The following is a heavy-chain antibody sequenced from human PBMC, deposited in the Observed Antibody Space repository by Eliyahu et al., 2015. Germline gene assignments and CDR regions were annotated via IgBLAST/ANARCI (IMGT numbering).Heavy chain of an antibody. V-gene: IGHV3-21*01. CDR1: GXTFSSYS. CDR2: ISSSSSYI. Sequence: EVQLVESGGGLVKPGGSLRLSCAASGXTFSSYSMNWVRQAPGKGLEWVSSISSSSSYIYYADSVKGRFTISRDNAKNSLYLQMNSLRAEDTAVYYCARDGLYLYYYYGMDVWGQGTTVTVSS. J-gene: IGHJ6*02. D-gene: IGHD2-8*01. CDR3: ARDGLYLYYYYGMDV.